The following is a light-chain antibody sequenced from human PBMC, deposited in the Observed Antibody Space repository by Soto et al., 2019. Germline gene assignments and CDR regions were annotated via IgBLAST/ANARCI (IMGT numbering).Light chain of an antibody. Sequence: EIVMTQSPATLSVSPGERDTLSCRASQSVSNNLAWYQQKPGQAPRLLIYGASTRATGIPARFSGSGSGTEFTLTISSLQSEDFAVYYCQQYNNWPPTFGQGTKVEIK. CDR3: QQYNNWPPT. CDR1: QSVSNN. J-gene: IGKJ1*01. V-gene: IGKV3-15*01. CDR2: GAS.